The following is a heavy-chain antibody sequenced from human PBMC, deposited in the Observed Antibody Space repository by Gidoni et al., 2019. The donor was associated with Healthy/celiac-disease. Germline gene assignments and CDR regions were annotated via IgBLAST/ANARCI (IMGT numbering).Heavy chain of an antibody. D-gene: IGHD5-18*01. Sequence: QVQLVESGGGVVQHGRSLRLSCAASGFTFSSYGMHGVRPAPGKGLEWGEVISYDGSNKYYADSVKGRFTISRDNSKNTMYLQMNSLRAEDTSVYDCEKQYSYGYRRCGAFDIWGQGTMVTVSS. CDR2: ISYDGSNK. J-gene: IGHJ3*02. V-gene: IGHV3-30*18. CDR3: EKQYSYGYRRCGAFDI. CDR1: GFTFSSYG.